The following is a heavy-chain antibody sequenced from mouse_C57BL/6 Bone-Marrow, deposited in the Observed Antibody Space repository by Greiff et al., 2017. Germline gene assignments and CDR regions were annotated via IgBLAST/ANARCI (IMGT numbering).Heavy chain of an antibody. CDR1: GYTFTSHW. V-gene: IGHV1-56*01. Sequence: VQLQQSGPELVRPGASVKISCKAPGYTFTSHWMQWVRQRPGQGLEWIGEIFPGSGSTYYNEKFKGKATLTVDTSSSTAYMQLSSLTSEDSAVYCCAYITAVVPAYWYFEVWGTGTTVTVSS. J-gene: IGHJ1*03. D-gene: IGHD1-1*01. CDR3: AYITAVVPAYWYFEV. CDR2: IFPGSGST.